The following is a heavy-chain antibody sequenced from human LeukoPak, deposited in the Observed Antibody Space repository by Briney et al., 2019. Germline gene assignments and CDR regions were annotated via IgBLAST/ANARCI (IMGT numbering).Heavy chain of an antibody. D-gene: IGHD1-20*01. CDR2: ISSSSSYI. J-gene: IGHJ4*02. Sequence: GGSLRLSCAASGFTFSSYEMNWVRQAPGKGLEWVSYISSSSSYIYYADSVKGRFTISRDNAKNSLYLQMNSLRAEDTAVYYCARDLDNWNDRRLDYWGQGTLVTVSS. V-gene: IGHV3-21*05. CDR1: GFTFSSYE. CDR3: ARDLDNWNDRRLDY.